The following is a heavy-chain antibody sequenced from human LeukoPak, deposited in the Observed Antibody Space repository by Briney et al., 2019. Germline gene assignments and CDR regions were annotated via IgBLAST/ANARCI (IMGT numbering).Heavy chain of an antibody. V-gene: IGHV4-34*01. D-gene: IGHD6-13*01. CDR2: INHSGST. Sequence: PSETLLITCAVYGGSFSGYYWSWIRQPPGKGLQWMGEINHSGSTNYNPSLKSRVTISVDTSKNQFSLKLSSVTAADTAVYYCARGKCYSSSWYCYYYYMDVWGKGTTVTVSS. J-gene: IGHJ6*03. CDR1: GGSFSGYY. CDR3: ARGKCYSSSWYCYYYYMDV.